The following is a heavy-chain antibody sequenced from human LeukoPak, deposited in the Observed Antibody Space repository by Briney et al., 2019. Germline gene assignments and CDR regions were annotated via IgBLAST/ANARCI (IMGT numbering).Heavy chain of an antibody. CDR1: GFTFSTYN. CDR3: ASYSSSWYSYYFDY. Sequence: GGSLRLSCAASGFTFSTYNMNWVRQAPGKGLEWVSSISGSSSYIYYADSVKGRFSISRDNAKNSLYLQMNSLKAEDTALYYCASYSSSWYSYYFDYWGQGTLVTVSS. J-gene: IGHJ4*02. D-gene: IGHD6-13*01. CDR2: ISGSSSYI. V-gene: IGHV3-21*01.